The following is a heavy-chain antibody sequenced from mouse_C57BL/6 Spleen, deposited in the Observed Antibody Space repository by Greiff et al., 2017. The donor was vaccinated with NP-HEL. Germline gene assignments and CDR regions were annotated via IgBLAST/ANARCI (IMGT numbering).Heavy chain of an antibody. V-gene: IGHV14-2*01. D-gene: IGHD2-1*01. CDR2: IDPEDGET. CDR1: GFNIKDYY. CDR3: ARMGYGNYPYWYFDV. J-gene: IGHJ1*03. Sequence: VQLQQSGAELVKPGASVKLSCTASGFNIKDYYMHWVKQRTEQGLEWIGRIDPEDGETKYAPKFQGKATITADPSANTAYLQLNSLTSEDTSVYYCARMGYGNYPYWYFDVWGTGTTVTVSS.